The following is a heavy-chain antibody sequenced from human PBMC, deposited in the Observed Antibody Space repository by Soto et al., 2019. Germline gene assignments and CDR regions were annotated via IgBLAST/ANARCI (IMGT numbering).Heavy chain of an antibody. CDR3: AKYCSSDVCFDY. CDR2: ISGSGDTK. D-gene: IGHD2-8*01. Sequence: PGGSLRLSCASSGFTFSSCSMNWVRQAPGKGLEWVSFISGSGDTKYYADSVKGRFTISRDNTKNSLYLQMSSLRDEDTAVYYCAKYCSSDVCFDYWGQGTLVTVSS. J-gene: IGHJ4*02. CDR1: GFTFSSCS. V-gene: IGHV3-48*02.